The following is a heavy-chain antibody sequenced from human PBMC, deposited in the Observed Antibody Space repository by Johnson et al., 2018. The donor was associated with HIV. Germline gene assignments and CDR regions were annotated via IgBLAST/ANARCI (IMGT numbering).Heavy chain of an antibody. Sequence: QVQLVESGGGVVQPGRSLRLSCAVSGFTFSSFGMHWVRQAPGKGLEWMAVMSYGGSTYYADSVKGRFTISRDNSKNTLYLQMNSLRAEDTAVYYCAKDRTMIVVVTIDAFDIWGQGTMVTVSS. D-gene: IGHD3-22*01. V-gene: IGHV3-30*18. J-gene: IGHJ3*02. CDR3: AKDRTMIVVVTIDAFDI. CDR1: GFTFSSFG. CDR2: MSYGGST.